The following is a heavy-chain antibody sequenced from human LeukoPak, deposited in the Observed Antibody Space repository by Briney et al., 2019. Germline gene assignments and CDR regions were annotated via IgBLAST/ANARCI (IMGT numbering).Heavy chain of an antibody. CDR3: ASDGKLLWFGESYYGMDV. J-gene: IGHJ6*04. D-gene: IGHD3-10*01. CDR2: IIPIFGTA. CDR1: GGTFSSYA. V-gene: IGHV1-69*13. Sequence: ASVKVSCKASGGTFSSYAISWVRQAPGQGLEWMGGIIPIFGTANYAQKFQGGVTITADESTSTAYMELSSLRSEDTAVYYCASDGKLLWFGESYYGMDVWGKGTTVTVSS.